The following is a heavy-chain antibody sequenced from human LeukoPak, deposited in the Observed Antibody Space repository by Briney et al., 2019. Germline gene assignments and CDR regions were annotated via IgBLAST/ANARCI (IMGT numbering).Heavy chain of an antibody. V-gene: IGHV3-30*02. Sequence: PGGSLRLSCAASGFTFSSYGMHWVRQAPGKGLEWVAFIRYDGSNKYYADSVKGRFTISRDNSKNTLYLQMNSLRAEDTAVYYCAKDLSGGYQLLWGDYYYYGMDVWGQGTTVTVSS. CDR1: GFTFSSYG. CDR2: IRYDGSNK. J-gene: IGHJ6*02. D-gene: IGHD2-2*01. CDR3: AKDLSGGYQLLWGDYYYYGMDV.